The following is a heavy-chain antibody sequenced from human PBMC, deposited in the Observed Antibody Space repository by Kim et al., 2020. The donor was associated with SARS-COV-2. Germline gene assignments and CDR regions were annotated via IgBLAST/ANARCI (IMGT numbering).Heavy chain of an antibody. D-gene: IGHD3-3*01. Sequence: SQTLSLTCAISGDSVSSNSAAWNWMRQSPSRGLEWLGRTYYRSKWYNDYAVSVKSRITINPDTSKNQFSLQLNSVTPEDTAVYYCARGGLRFLEWFFDYWGQGTLVTVSS. CDR1: GDSVSSNSAA. V-gene: IGHV6-1*01. CDR3: ARGGLRFLEWFFDY. CDR2: TYYRSKWYN. J-gene: IGHJ4*02.